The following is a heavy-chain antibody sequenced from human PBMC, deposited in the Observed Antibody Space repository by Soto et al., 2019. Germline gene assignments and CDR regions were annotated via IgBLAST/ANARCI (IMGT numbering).Heavy chain of an antibody. D-gene: IGHD2-15*01. CDR2: INHSGST. CDR3: ARGNKDIVVVVAATPGSPLDY. Sequence: QVQLRQWGAGLLKPSETLSLTCAVYGGSFSGYYWSWIRQPPGKGLEWIGEINHSGSTNYNPSLKSRVTISVDTSKNQFSLKLSSVTAADTAVYYCARGNKDIVVVVAATPGSPLDYWGQGTLVTVSS. V-gene: IGHV4-34*01. CDR1: GGSFSGYY. J-gene: IGHJ4*02.